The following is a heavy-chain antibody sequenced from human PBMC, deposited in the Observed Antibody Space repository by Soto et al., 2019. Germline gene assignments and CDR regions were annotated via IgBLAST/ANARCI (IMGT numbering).Heavy chain of an antibody. Sequence: PGGSLRLSCAASGFTFSSYAMSWVRQAPGKGLEWVSVISGSGGSTYYTDSVKGRFTISRDSSKNTVYLQMNSLRAEDTAVYYCAKGAGYSSGWYFDYWGQGTLVTVSS. CDR1: GFTFSSYA. CDR3: AKGAGYSSGWYFDY. D-gene: IGHD6-19*01. J-gene: IGHJ4*02. CDR2: ISGSGGST. V-gene: IGHV3-23*01.